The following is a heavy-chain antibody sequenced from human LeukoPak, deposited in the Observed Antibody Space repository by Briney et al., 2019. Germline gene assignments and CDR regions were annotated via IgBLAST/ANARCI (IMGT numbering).Heavy chain of an antibody. V-gene: IGHV1-2*02. Sequence: ASVKASCKASGYTFTGYYMHWVRQAPGQGLEWMGWINPNSGGTNYAQKFQGRVTMTRDTSISTAYMELSRLRSDDTAVYYCARGDRYCSGGSCLRSAFDIWGQGTMVTVSS. CDR3: ARGDRYCSGGSCLRSAFDI. CDR1: GYTFTGYY. CDR2: INPNSGGT. D-gene: IGHD2-15*01. J-gene: IGHJ3*02.